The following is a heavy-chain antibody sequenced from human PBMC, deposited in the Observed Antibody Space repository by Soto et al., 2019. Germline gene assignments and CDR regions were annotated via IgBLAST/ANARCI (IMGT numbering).Heavy chain of an antibody. V-gene: IGHV4-34*01. CDR1: GGSFSGYY. CDR3: ARRYRGTLDY. D-gene: IGHD2-15*01. J-gene: IGHJ4*02. CDR2: INHSGST. Sequence: SETLSLTCAVYGGSFSGYYWSWIRQPPGKGLEWIGEINHSGSTNYNPSLKSRVTISVDTSKNQFSLKLSSVTAADTAVYYCARRYRGTLDYWGQGTLVTVSS.